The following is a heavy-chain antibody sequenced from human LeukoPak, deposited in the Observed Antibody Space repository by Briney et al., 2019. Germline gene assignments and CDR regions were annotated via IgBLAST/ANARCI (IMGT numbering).Heavy chain of an antibody. CDR2: INHSGST. Sequence: SETLSLTCTVSGVSISSSNYYWSWIRQPPGKGLEWIGEINHSGSTNYNPSLKSRVTISVDTSKNQFSLKLSSVTAADTAVYYCARGYDYVWGSYRPRSYFDYWGQGTLVTVSS. V-gene: IGHV4-39*07. CDR3: ARGYDYVWGSYRPRSYFDY. CDR1: GVSISSSNYY. J-gene: IGHJ4*02. D-gene: IGHD3-16*02.